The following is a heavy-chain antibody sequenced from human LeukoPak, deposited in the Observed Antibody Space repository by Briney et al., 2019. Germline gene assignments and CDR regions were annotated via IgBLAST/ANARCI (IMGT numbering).Heavy chain of an antibody. Sequence: GRSLRLSCAASGFTFDDYAMHWVRQAPGKGLEWVSGISWNSGVIGYADSVKGRFTISRDNAKNSLYLQMNSLRAEDAAVYYCARRYMATSAEDFDYWGQGTLVTVSS. CDR1: GFTFDDYA. CDR3: ARRYMATSAEDFDY. V-gene: IGHV3-9*01. CDR2: ISWNSGVI. J-gene: IGHJ4*02. D-gene: IGHD5-24*01.